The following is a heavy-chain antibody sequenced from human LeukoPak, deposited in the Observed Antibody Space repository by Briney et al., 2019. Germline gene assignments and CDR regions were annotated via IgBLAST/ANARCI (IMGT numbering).Heavy chain of an antibody. V-gene: IGHV3-11*03. CDR3: ARGHGGNGFDY. D-gene: IGHD4-23*01. CDR2: ISSSSSYT. CDR1: GFTFSDYY. Sequence: GGSLRLSCAASGFTFSDYYMSWIRQAPGKGLEWVSYISSSSSYTNYADSVKGRFTISRDNAKSSLYLQMNSLRAEDTAVYYCARGHGGNGFDYWGQGTLVTVSS. J-gene: IGHJ4*02.